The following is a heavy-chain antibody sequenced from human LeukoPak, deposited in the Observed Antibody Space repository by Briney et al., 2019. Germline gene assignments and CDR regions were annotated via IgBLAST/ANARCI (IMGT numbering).Heavy chain of an antibody. CDR1: GYTLTELS. Sequence: GASVKVSCKVSGYTLTELSMHWVRQAPGQGLEWMGWINPNSGGTNYQGRVTMTRDTSIMTAYMELSRLSSDDTAVYYCARDERYDSSGYPFDYWGQGTLVTVSS. D-gene: IGHD3-22*01. V-gene: IGHV1-2*02. CDR3: ARDERYDSSGYPFDY. J-gene: IGHJ4*02. CDR2: INPNSGGT.